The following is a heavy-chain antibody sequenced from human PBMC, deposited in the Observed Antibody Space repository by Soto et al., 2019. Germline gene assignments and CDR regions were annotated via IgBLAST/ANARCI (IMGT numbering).Heavy chain of an antibody. CDR1: GGTFSSYA. J-gene: IGHJ6*02. CDR2: IIPIFGTA. CDR3: ATAYSSSWSDAYYYYYGMDV. D-gene: IGHD6-13*01. V-gene: IGHV1-69*13. Sequence: SVKVSCKASGGTFSSYASSWVRRAPGQGLEGMGGIIPIFGTANYAQKFQGRVTITADESTSTAYMELSSLRSEDTAVYYCATAYSSSWSDAYYYYYGMDVWGQGTTVTVSS.